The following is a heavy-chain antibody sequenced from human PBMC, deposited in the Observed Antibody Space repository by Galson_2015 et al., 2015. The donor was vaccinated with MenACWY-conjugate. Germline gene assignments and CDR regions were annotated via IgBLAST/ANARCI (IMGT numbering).Heavy chain of an antibody. D-gene: IGHD2-15*01. CDR2: ISGDASSS. CDR1: GFTSSRYW. J-gene: IGHJ4*02. V-gene: IGHV3-74*01. CDR3: AGSEIVSS. Sequence: SLRLSCAASGFTSSRYWMHWVRQIPGKGLVWVSRISGDASSSYYADSVRGRFTISRDNAKNTLYLQMSSLKVEDSAVYYCAGSEIVSSGGRGALVTVSS.